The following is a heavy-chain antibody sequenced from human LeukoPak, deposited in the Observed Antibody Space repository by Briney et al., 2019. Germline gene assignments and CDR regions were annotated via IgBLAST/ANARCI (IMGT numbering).Heavy chain of an antibody. CDR2: IGSTATNHAT. V-gene: IGHV3-73*01. CDR3: TRHLDGIAAYDY. Sequence: GGSLRLSCAASGFTFSGCVVHWVRQAYGKGLEWVGLIGSTATNHATLYAASVEGRFTISRDDSKNRLFLQMNSLKTEDTAVYYCTRHLDGIAAYDYWGQGSLVTVSS. J-gene: IGHJ4*02. D-gene: IGHD6-13*01. CDR1: GFTFSGCV.